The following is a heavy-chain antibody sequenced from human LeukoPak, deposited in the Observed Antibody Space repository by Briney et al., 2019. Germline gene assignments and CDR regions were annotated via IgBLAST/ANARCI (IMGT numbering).Heavy chain of an antibody. CDR2: IYYSGST. CDR3: ARGLPSYGDYVDYYFYMDV. V-gene: IGHV4-59*01. J-gene: IGHJ6*03. D-gene: IGHD4-17*01. Sequence: SETLSLTCTVSGGSISSYYWSWIRQPPGKGLEWIGYIYYSGSTNYNPSLKSRVTISVDTSKNQFSLKLSSVTAADTAVYYCARGLPSYGDYVDYYFYMDVWGKGTTVTVSS. CDR1: GGSISSYY.